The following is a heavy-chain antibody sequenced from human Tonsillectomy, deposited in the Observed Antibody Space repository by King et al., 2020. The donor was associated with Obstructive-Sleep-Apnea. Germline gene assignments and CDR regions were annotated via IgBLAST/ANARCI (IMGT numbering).Heavy chain of an antibody. D-gene: IGHD3-3*01. J-gene: IGHJ6*02. Sequence: VQLVESGGGLVKPGGSLRLSCAASGFTFSSYSMNWVRQAPGKGLEWVSSISSSSSYIYYADSVKGRFTISRANAKNSLYLQMHSLGAEDTAVYYCAREYYDFWSASVTYYYYGMDVWGQGTTVTVSS. CDR2: ISSSSSYI. CDR1: GFTFSSYS. V-gene: IGHV3-21*01. CDR3: AREYYDFWSASVTYYYYGMDV.